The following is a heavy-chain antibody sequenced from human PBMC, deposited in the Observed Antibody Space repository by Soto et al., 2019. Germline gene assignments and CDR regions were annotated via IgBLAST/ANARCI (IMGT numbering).Heavy chain of an antibody. CDR1: GYTFTSYY. CDR3: ARVRFSFLTVYPLSAPSYYYYGMEV. Sequence: GASVKVSCKASGYTFTSYYMHWVRQAPGQGLGWMGIINPSGGSTSYAQKFQGRVTMTRDTSTSTVYMELSSLRSEDTAVYYCARVRFSFLTVYPLSAPSYYYYGMEVWRQGATVTLSS. V-gene: IGHV1-46*01. J-gene: IGHJ6*02. CDR2: INPSGGST. D-gene: IGHD3-9*01.